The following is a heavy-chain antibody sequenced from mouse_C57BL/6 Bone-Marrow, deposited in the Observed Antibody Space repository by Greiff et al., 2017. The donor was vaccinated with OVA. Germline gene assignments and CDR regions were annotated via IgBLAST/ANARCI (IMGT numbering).Heavy chain of an antibody. CDR1: GFTFSSYG. V-gene: IGHV5-6*01. CDR2: ISSGGSYT. J-gene: IGHJ3*01. D-gene: IGHD2-4*01. Sequence: EVKVIESGGDLVKPGGSLKLSCAASGFTFSSYGMSWVRQTPDKRLEWVATISSGGSYTYYPDSVKGRFTISRDNAKNTLYLQMSSLKSEDTAMYYCARIYYDYWGQGTLVTVSA. CDR3: ARIYYDY.